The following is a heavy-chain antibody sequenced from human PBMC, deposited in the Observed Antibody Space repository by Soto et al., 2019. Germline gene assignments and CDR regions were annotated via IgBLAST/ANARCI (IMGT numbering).Heavy chain of an antibody. CDR3: ARHGIKAGGATPAYYYYYGMDV. D-gene: IGHD1-26*01. V-gene: IGHV5-51*01. J-gene: IGHJ6*02. Sequence: GESLKISCTGSGYSFSTYWIAWVRQMPGKGLEWMGIIYPGDSDTRYSPSFQGQVTISADKSISTAYLQWSSLKASDTAMYYCARHGIKAGGATPAYYYYYGMDVWGQGTTVTVSS. CDR2: IYPGDSDT. CDR1: GYSFSTYW.